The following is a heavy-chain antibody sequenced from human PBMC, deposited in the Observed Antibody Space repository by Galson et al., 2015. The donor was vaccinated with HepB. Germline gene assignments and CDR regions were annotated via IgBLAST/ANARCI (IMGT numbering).Heavy chain of an antibody. Sequence: RLSCAASGFTFSGYSMNWVRQAPGRGLEWVSCITGSGTMYYAESVKGRFTISRDNAKNSLYLQMDSLRDEDTAVYYCARDLSLYGAGNEFFDYWGQGALVTVSS. J-gene: IGHJ4*02. CDR3: ARDLSLYGAGNEFFDY. D-gene: IGHD3-10*01. V-gene: IGHV3-69-1*01. CDR2: ITGSGTM. CDR1: GFTFSGYS.